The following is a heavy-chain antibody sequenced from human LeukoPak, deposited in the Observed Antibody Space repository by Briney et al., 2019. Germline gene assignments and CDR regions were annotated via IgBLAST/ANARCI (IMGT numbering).Heavy chain of an antibody. CDR3: ARRNYYGSGSFGYYFDY. J-gene: IGHJ4*02. CDR1: GGSISSSSYY. V-gene: IGHV4-39*01. D-gene: IGHD3-10*01. CDR2: IYYSGST. Sequence: PSETLSLTCTVSGGSISSSSYYWGWIRQPPGKGLEWIGSIYYSGSTYYNPSLKSRVTISVDTSKNQFSLKLSSVTAADTAVYYCARRNYYGSGSFGYYFDYWGQGTLVTVSS.